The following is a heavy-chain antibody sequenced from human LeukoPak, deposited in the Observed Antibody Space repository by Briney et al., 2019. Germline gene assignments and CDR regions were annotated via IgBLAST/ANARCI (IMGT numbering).Heavy chain of an antibody. CDR3: ARRWLHFDY. V-gene: IGHV3-48*03. CDR2: ISSSGSTI. D-gene: IGHD5-18*01. J-gene: IGHJ4*02. CDR1: GFTSSTYE. Sequence: PGVSLRLSCAASGFTSSTYEMNWVRQAPGKGLEWVSYISSSGSTIYYADSVKGRFTISRDNAKNSLYLQMNSLRAEDTAVYYCARRWLHFDYWGQGTLVTVSS.